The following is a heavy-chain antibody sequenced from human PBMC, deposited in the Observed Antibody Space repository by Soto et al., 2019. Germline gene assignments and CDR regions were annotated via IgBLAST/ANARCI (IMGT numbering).Heavy chain of an antibody. CDR2: SSNSGTFA. J-gene: IGHJ4*02. CDR1: GFTFSDYY. D-gene: IGHD2-21*02. CDR3: ARSGDTFNVLDS. Sequence: GGSLRLSCEASGFTFSDYYMSWVRQAPGRGLEWISYSSNSGTFARYATSVKGRFSISRDNANNSLYLEMNSLRVEDTAVYYCARSGDTFNVLDSWGQGPPLTVSS. V-gene: IGHV3-11*06.